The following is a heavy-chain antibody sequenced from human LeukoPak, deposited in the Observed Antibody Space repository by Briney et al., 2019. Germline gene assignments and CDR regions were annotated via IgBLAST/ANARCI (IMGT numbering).Heavy chain of an antibody. CDR1: GGSFSGYY. V-gene: IGHV4-4*07. D-gene: IGHD4-17*01. J-gene: IGHJ3*02. Sequence: SETLSLTCAVYGGSFSGYYWSWIRQPAGKGLEWIGRIYTSGSTNYNPSLKSRVTMSVDTSKNQFSLKLSSVTAADTAVYYCARDSYMTTVTPDAFDIWGQGTMVTVSS. CDR3: ARDSYMTTVTPDAFDI. CDR2: IYTSGST.